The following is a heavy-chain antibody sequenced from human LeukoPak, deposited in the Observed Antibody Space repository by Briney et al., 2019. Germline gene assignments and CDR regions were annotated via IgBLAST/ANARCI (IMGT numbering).Heavy chain of an antibody. D-gene: IGHD5-24*01. CDR1: GFTFSSSA. V-gene: IGHV1-58*02. Sequence: RASMKVSCKASGFTFSSSAMQWVRQARGQRLEWIGWILVGSGNTNYAQKFQERVTITRDMSTSTAYMELSSLQSDDTAVYYCTRDRHSYNWFDPWGQGTLVAVSS. CDR2: ILVGSGNT. CDR3: TRDRHSYNWFDP. J-gene: IGHJ5*02.